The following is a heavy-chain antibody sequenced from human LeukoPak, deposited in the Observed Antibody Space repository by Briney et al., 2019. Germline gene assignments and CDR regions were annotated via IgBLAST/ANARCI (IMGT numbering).Heavy chain of an antibody. CDR2: IGSGDTT. J-gene: IGHJ6*03. D-gene: IGHD1-1*01. V-gene: IGHV3-23*01. CDR1: GFSFSSYA. CDR3: AKNRGGTYKYYMDV. Sequence: PGGSLRLSCAASGFSFSSYAMSWVRQAPGKGLEWVSTIGSGDTTYFAASVKGRFTISRDNSKNTVYLQMGSLRAEDTAVYYCAKNRGGTYKYYMDVWGNGTTVTVSS.